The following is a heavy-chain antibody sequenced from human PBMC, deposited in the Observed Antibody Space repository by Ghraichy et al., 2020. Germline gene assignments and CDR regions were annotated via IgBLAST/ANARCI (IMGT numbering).Heavy chain of an antibody. CDR1: GGYISSSSYY. CDR2: IYYSGST. V-gene: IGHV4-39*01. Sequence: SETLSLTCTVYGGYISSSSYYWGWIRQPPGKGLEWIGSIYYSGSTYYNPSLKSRVTISVDTSKNQFSLKLSSVTAADTAVYYCARQSPPLYYDFWSGYRAFDIWGQGTMVTVSS. J-gene: IGHJ3*02. D-gene: IGHD3-3*01. CDR3: ARQSPPLYYDFWSGYRAFDI.